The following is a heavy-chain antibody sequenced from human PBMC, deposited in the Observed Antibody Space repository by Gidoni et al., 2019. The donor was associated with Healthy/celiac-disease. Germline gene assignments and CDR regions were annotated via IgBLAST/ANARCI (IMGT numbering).Heavy chain of an antibody. Sequence: VQLVESVGGVVRPGGSLRLTCAPSGFTFADYGMCWVRQPQGKVLECVSGINGDGGGTGDGDSVKGQFTISKDNAKNSLYLQKNSLRDEDTALYYCAGVVAGVYYFDYWGQGTLVTVSS. D-gene: IGHD6-19*01. J-gene: IGHJ4*02. CDR3: AGVVAGVYYFDY. CDR1: GFTFADYG. CDR2: INGDGGGT. V-gene: IGHV3-20*04.